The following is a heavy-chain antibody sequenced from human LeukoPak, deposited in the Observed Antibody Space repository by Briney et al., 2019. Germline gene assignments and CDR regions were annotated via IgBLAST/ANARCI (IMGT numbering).Heavy chain of an antibody. Sequence: PSETLSLTCTVSGGSIGSCYWSWIRRPPGKGLEWIGYIYYSGSTNYNPSLNSRVTISVDTSKNQFSLKLSSVTAADTAVYYCARYDVWGSYRAFDYWGQGTLVTVSS. CDR3: ARYDVWGSYRAFDY. CDR2: IYYSGST. J-gene: IGHJ4*02. V-gene: IGHV4-59*08. CDR1: GGSIGSCY. D-gene: IGHD3-16*02.